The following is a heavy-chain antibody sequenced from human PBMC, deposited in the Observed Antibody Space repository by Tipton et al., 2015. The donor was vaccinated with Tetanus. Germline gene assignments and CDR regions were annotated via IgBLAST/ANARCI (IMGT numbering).Heavy chain of an antibody. D-gene: IGHD3-10*01. Sequence: SLRLSCAASGFTFNGFTFTNAWMSWVRQAPGKGLEWVGRIKSKIDGGAIDYAAPMKDRFILSRDDSKNTVFLQMNSLKPEDSAVYYCTTSGPGASEGDYWGQGTLVTVSS. V-gene: IGHV3-15*01. CDR3: TTSGPGASEGDY. CDR1: GFTFNGFTFTNAW. J-gene: IGHJ4*02. CDR2: IKSKIDGGAI.